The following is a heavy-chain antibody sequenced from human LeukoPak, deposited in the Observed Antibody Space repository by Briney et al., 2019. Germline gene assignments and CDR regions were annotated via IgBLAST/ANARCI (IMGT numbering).Heavy chain of an antibody. CDR3: AREVYTKGVYYYGMDV. CDR1: GFTFSSYC. D-gene: IGHD5/OR15-5a*01. J-gene: IGHJ6*02. V-gene: IGHV3-7*01. Sequence: GGSLRLSCAASGFTFSSYCMSWVRQAPGKGLEWVASINHDGSDKYYVDSVKGLFTISRDNATNSLYLQMNSLRAEDTAVYYCAREVYTKGVYYYGMDVCGQGTTVTVSS. CDR2: INHDGSDK.